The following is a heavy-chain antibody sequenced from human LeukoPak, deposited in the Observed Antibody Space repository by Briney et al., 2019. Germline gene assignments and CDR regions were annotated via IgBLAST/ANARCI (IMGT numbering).Heavy chain of an antibody. D-gene: IGHD5-24*01. J-gene: IGHJ4*02. CDR2: INPNSGGT. CDR1: GYTFTSYY. V-gene: IGHV1-2*02. Sequence: ASVKVSCKASGYTFTSYYMHWVRQAPGQGLEWMGWINPNSGGTNYAQKFQGRVTMTRDTSISTAYMELSRLRSDDTAVYYCARAEMATITAFDYWGQGTLVTVSS. CDR3: ARAEMATITAFDY.